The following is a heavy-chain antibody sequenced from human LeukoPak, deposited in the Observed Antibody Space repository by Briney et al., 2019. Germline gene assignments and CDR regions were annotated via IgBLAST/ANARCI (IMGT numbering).Heavy chain of an antibody. Sequence: DPSQTLSLTCTVSGGSISSGGYYWGWIRQHPGKGLEWIGYIYYSGSTYYNPSLKSRVTISVDTSKNQFSLKLSSVTAAGTAVYYGARAEPVYYDSSGNGAVDYWGPGTLVTVSS. CDR1: GGSISSGGYY. CDR2: IYYSGST. J-gene: IGHJ4*02. CDR3: ARAEPVYYDSSGNGAVDY. D-gene: IGHD3-22*01. V-gene: IGHV4-31*03.